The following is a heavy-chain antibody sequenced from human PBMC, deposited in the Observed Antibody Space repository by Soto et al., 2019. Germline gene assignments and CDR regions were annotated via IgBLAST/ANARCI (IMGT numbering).Heavy chain of an antibody. CDR3: ARDGRYDSSGYYRYYYYYYGMDV. D-gene: IGHD3-22*01. Sequence: GGSLRLSCAASGFTFSSYAMHWVRQAPGKGLEWVAVISYDGSNKYYADSVKGRFTISRDNSKNTLYLQMNSLRAEDTAVYYCARDGRYDSSGYYRYYYYYYGMDVWGHGTTVTVSS. V-gene: IGHV3-30-3*01. J-gene: IGHJ6*02. CDR1: GFTFSSYA. CDR2: ISYDGSNK.